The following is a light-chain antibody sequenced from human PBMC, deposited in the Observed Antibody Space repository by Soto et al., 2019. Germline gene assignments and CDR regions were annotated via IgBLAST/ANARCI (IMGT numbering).Light chain of an antibody. V-gene: IGKV3-15*01. Sequence: EIVMTQSPAPLSVSPGERATLSCRASQSVSSNLAWYQQKPGQAPRLLIYGASTRATGIPARFSGSGSGTEFTLPISSLQSEDFAVYYWQQYNNWPPWTFGQGTKVEIK. J-gene: IGKJ1*01. CDR1: QSVSSN. CDR3: QQYNNWPPWT. CDR2: GAS.